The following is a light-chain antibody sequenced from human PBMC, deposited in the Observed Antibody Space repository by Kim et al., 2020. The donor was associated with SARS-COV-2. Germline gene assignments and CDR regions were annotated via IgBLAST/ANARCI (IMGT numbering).Light chain of an antibody. CDR2: GAS. CDR3: QHHGGSPLYT. J-gene: IGKJ2*01. Sequence: EIVLTQSPGTLSLSPGERATLSCRASQSVSSSYVAWYQQKPGQAPRLLIYGASSRATGIPDRFSGSGSGTDFTLTISRLEPEDVAVYYCQHHGGSPLYTFGQGTKVDIK. V-gene: IGKV3-20*01. CDR1: QSVSSSY.